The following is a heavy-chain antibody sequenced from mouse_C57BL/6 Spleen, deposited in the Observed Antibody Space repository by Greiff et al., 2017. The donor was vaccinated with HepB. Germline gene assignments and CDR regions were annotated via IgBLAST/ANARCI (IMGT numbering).Heavy chain of an antibody. D-gene: IGHD2-1*01. CDR3: ARYGNYDAMDY. Sequence: QFPVKPSGAVLATPGASVKLSCKASCYTFTSYCMHWVKQRPGQGLELIVYINPSSGYTKYNQKFKDKATLTADKSSSTAYMQLSSLTYEDSAVYYCARYGNYDAMDYWGQGTSVTVSS. V-gene: IGHV1-7*01. CDR1: CYTFTSYC. J-gene: IGHJ4*01. CDR2: INPSSGYT.